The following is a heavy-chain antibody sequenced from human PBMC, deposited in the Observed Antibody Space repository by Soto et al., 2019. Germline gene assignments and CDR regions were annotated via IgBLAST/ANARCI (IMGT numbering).Heavy chain of an antibody. J-gene: IGHJ4*02. Sequence: QVQVVQSGAEVKKPGSSVKVSCKASGGSFSSYDINWVRQAPGHGLEWVGGIMPLFGSANYAQKFLARVTITADASTSTAYMEVSSLRSEHTAIYYSSTALMHGYNYGDYFDSWGQGTLVTVSS. CDR1: GGSFSSYD. D-gene: IGHD5-12*01. CDR2: IMPLFGSA. V-gene: IGHV1-69*12. CDR3: STALMHGYNYGDYFDS.